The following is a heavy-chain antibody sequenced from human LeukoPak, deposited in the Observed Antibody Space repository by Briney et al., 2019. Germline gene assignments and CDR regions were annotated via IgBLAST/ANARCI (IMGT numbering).Heavy chain of an antibody. V-gene: IGHV1-69*01. Sequence: ASVKVSCKASGGTFSSYAISWVRQAPGQGLEWMGGIIPIFGTANYAQKFQGRVTFTADESTSTAYMELSSLRSEDTAVYYCARVVYGSGSYSWFDPWGQGTLVTVSS. J-gene: IGHJ5*02. CDR2: IIPIFGTA. D-gene: IGHD3-10*01. CDR1: GGTFSSYA. CDR3: ARVVYGSGSYSWFDP.